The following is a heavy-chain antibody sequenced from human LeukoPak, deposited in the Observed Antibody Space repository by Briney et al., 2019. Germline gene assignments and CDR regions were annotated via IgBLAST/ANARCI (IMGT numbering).Heavy chain of an antibody. V-gene: IGHV1-2*06. CDR2: INPNSGGT. CDR3: ARGVIYGDHGFDY. CDR1: GYTFTGYY. Sequence: GASVKVSCKASGYTFTGYYMHWVRQAPGQGLEWMGRINPNSGGTNYAQKFQGRVTMTRDTSISTAYMELSRLRSDDTAVYYCARGVIYGDHGFDYWGQGTLVTVSS. J-gene: IGHJ4*02. D-gene: IGHD4-17*01.